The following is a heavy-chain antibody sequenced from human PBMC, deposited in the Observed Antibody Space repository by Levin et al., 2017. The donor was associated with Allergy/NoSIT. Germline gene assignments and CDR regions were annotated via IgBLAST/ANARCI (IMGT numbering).Heavy chain of an antibody. V-gene: IGHV3-11*01. J-gene: IGHJ4*02. CDR1: GFTFSDYY. Sequence: AGGSLRLSCVASGFTFSDYYMSWIRQAPGKGLEWISSISSSASTIYYADSVKGRFTISRDNAKNSLYLQMNSLRAEDTAVYYCARCRGSGLFDYWGQGILVTVSS. CDR3: ARCRGSGLFDY. CDR2: ISSSASTI. D-gene: IGHD3-10*01.